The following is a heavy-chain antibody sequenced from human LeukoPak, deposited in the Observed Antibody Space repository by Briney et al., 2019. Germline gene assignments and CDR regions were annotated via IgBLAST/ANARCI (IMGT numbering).Heavy chain of an antibody. V-gene: IGHV1-18*01. D-gene: IGHD4-23*01. Sequence: ASVKVSCKTSGYTFTTYGITWVRQAPGQGLEWVGWISGYKGITKYAQKFQDRVTMITDTSTSTAHMELRSLRSDDTAVYYCARQGYSGHSQGAADYWGQGTLVTVSS. J-gene: IGHJ4*02. CDR2: ISGYKGIT. CDR3: ARQGYSGHSQGAADY. CDR1: GYTFTTYG.